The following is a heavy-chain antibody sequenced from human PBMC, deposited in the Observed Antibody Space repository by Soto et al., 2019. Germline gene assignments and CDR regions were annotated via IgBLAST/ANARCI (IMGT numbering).Heavy chain of an antibody. D-gene: IGHD4-17*01. Sequence: QVQLVESGGGLVKPGGSLRLSCAASGFTFSDYYMSWIRQAPGKGLEWVSYIRSSGSTIYYAHSVEARFTITRDNAMNSLNLQVNGLTADDRAVHYYARDVFNGDYVYYFAYMGQGTPVTVSS. J-gene: IGHJ4*02. V-gene: IGHV3-11*01. CDR1: GFTFSDYY. CDR2: IRSSGSTI. CDR3: ARDVFNGDYVYYFAY.